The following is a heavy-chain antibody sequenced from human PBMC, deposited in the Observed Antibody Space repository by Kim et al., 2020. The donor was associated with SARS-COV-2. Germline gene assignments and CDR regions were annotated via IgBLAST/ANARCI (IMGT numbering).Heavy chain of an antibody. J-gene: IGHJ4*02. Sequence: NFDVDSMEGRFTVTRDKAKNSVYLQMNGLGAEDTAVYYCARDDGFRSIDHWGQGTLVTVSS. V-gene: IGHV3-7*01. CDR2: N. CDR3: ARDDGFRSIDH. D-gene: IGHD6-25*01.